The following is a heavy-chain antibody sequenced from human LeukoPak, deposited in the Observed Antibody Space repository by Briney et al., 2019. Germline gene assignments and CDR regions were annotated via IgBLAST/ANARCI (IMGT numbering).Heavy chain of an antibody. CDR3: ATRKRGIPDAFDI. CDR2: ISGSGGST. J-gene: IGHJ3*02. Sequence: GGSLRLSCAASGFTFSSYAMSWVRQAPGKGLEWVSAISGSGGSTYYADSVKGRFTISRDNSKNTLYLQMNSLRAEDTAVYYCATRKRGIPDAFDIWGQGTMVTVSS. V-gene: IGHV3-23*01. D-gene: IGHD3-16*01. CDR1: GFTFSSYA.